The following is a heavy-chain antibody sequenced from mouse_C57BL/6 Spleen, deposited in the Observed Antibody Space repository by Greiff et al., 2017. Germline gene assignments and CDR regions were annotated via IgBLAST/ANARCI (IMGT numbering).Heavy chain of an antibody. CDR2: INPNNGGT. J-gene: IGHJ1*03. CDR1: GYTFTDYN. V-gene: IGHV1-18*01. CDR3: ASGWQGFDV. Sequence: EVQLQQSGPELVKPGASVKIPCKASGYTFTDYNMDWVKQSHGKSLEWIGDINPNNGGTIYNQKFKGKATLTVDKSSSTAYMELRSLASEDTAVYYCASGWQGFDVWGTGTTVTVSS. D-gene: IGHD2-3*01.